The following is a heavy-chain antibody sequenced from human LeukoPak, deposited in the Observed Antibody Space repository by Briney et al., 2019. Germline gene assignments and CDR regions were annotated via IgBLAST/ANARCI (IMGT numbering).Heavy chain of an antibody. V-gene: IGHV3-21*05. D-gene: IGHD1-26*01. CDR1: GFTFSSYS. J-gene: IGHJ4*02. Sequence: AGGSLRLSCAASGFTFSSYSMNWVRQAPGKGLEWISYISSRSSNMYYADSVKGRFTISRDNAKNSLYLQMNSLRAEDTAVYYCASSGSIVGALDYWGQGTLVTVSS. CDR2: ISSRSSNM. CDR3: ASSGSIVGALDY.